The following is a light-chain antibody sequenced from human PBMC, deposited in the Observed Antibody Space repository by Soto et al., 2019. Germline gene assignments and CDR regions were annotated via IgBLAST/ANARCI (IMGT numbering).Light chain of an antibody. V-gene: IGLV2-14*03. CDR3: SSFTPSSTYA. Sequence: SALTQPASVSGSPGQSITISCTGTSSDVSSYNYVSWYQQHPGKAPKLIIYDVSDWPSGVSNRFSGSKSGNTASLTISGLQAEDEADYYCSSFTPSSTYAFGTGTKVTV. CDR2: DVS. CDR1: SSDVSSYNY. J-gene: IGLJ1*01.